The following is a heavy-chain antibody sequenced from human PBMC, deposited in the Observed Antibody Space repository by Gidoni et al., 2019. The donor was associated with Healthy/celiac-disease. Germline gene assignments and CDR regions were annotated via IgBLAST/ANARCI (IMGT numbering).Heavy chain of an antibody. CDR2: IWYDGSNK. Sequence: QVQLVASGGGVVKPGRSLRLSCAASGFTLRSYGMHWVRQAPGKGLEWVAVIWYDGSNKYYADSVKGRFTISRDNSKKTLYLQMNSLRAEDTAVYYCARDQCSGGSCYFPYYWGQGTLVTVSS. J-gene: IGHJ4*02. CDR1: GFTLRSYG. CDR3: ARDQCSGGSCYFPYY. V-gene: IGHV3-33*01. D-gene: IGHD2-15*01.